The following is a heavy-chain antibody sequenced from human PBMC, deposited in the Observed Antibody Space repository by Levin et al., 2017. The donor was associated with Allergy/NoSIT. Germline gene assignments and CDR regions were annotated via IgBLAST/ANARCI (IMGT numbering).Heavy chain of an antibody. CDR2: IYYTGSS. D-gene: IGHD3-3*01. CDR3: ARSSSLEWFDP. V-gene: IGHV4-39*02. Sequence: ESLKISCTVSGGSIISTNYYWGWIRQPPGKGLEWIGSIYYTGSSHYNPSLQSLVTISVDTSKDHFSLNLSSVTAADTAVYYCARSSSLEWFDPWGQGTLVTVSS. CDR1: GGSIISTNYY. J-gene: IGHJ5*02.